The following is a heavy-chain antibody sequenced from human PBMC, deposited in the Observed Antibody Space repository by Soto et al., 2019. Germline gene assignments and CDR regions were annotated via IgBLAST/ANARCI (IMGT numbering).Heavy chain of an antibody. J-gene: IGHJ4*02. Sequence: PGGSLRLSCAASGFTFSSYAMHWVRQAPGKGLEWVAVISYDGSNKYYADSVKGRFTISRDNSKNTLYLQMNSLRAEDTAVYYCARDHSKVTIFGVVQYYFDYWGQGTLVTVSS. D-gene: IGHD3-3*01. V-gene: IGHV3-30-3*01. CDR2: ISYDGSNK. CDR3: ARDHSKVTIFGVVQYYFDY. CDR1: GFTFSSYA.